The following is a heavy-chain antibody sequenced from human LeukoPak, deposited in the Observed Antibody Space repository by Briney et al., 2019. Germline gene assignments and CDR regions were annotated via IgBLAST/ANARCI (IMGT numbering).Heavy chain of an antibody. V-gene: IGHV4-34*01. D-gene: IGHD2-2*01. CDR1: GGSISSYY. J-gene: IGHJ4*02. Sequence: SETLSLTCTVSGGSISSYYWSWIRQPPGKGLEWIGEINHSGSTNYNPSLKSRVTISVDTSKNQFSLKLSSVTAADTAVYYCARRSTSLLDYWGQGTLVTVSS. CDR2: INHSGST. CDR3: ARRSTSLLDY.